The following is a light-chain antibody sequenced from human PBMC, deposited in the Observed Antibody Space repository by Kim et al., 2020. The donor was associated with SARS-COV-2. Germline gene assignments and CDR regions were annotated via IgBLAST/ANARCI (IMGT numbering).Light chain of an antibody. J-gene: IGKJ1*01. CDR3: QKYNSAPRT. Sequence: DVQMTKSPSSLSASVGDRVTITCRASQGIRNYLAWYQQRPGKVPKLLIYGATTLQSGVPSRFSGSGSGTDFTLTIRSLQLEDVATYYCQKYNSAPRTFGQGTKVDIK. CDR1: QGIRNY. CDR2: GAT. V-gene: IGKV1-27*01.